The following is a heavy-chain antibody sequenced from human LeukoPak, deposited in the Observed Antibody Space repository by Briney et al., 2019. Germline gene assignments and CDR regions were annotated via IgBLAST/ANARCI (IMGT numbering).Heavy chain of an antibody. J-gene: IGHJ6*03. V-gene: IGHV4-38-2*02. CDR3: ARVESGYSGYDRDYYYYYMDV. CDR2: IYHSGST. CDR1: GYSISSGYY. D-gene: IGHD5-12*01. Sequence: SSETLSLTCTVSGYSISSGYYWGWIRPPPGKGLEWIGSIYHSGSTYYNPSLKSRVTISVDTSKNQFSLKLSSVTAADTAVYYCARVESGYSGYDRDYYYYYMDVWGKGTTVTVSS.